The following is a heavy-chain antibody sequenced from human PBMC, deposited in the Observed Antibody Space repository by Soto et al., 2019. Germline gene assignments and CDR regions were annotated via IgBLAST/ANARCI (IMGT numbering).Heavy chain of an antibody. D-gene: IGHD5-12*01. CDR2: ISSSGSTI. CDR1: GFTFSSYS. CDR3: ATDXEMATTGDYYYYYGMDV. V-gene: IGHV3-48*04. J-gene: IGHJ6*02. Sequence: GGSLRLSCAASGFTFSSYSMNWVRQAPGKGLEWVSYISSSGSTIYYADSVKGRFTISRDNAKNSLYLQMNSLRAEDTAVYYCATDXEMATTGDYYYYYGMDVWGQGTTVTVSS.